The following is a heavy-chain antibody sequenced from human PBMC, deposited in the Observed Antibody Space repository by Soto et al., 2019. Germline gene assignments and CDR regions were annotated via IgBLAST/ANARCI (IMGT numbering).Heavy chain of an antibody. CDR3: AKDQGYSTSYYGCVDL. V-gene: IGHV3-9*01. D-gene: IGHD6-13*01. CDR1: GFTFDDYA. J-gene: IGHJ2*01. Sequence: DVQLVESGGGLVQPGRSLRLSCAASGFTFDDYAMHWVRQPPGKGLEWVSGITWNSGIIGYADSVKGRFTISRDNAKNSLYLQMNSLRPEDTALYYCAKDQGYSTSYYGCVDLWGRGTLVTVSS. CDR2: ITWNSGII.